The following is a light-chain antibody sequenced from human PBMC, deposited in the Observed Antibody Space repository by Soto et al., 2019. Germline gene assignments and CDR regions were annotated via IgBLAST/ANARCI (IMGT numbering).Light chain of an antibody. CDR2: GAS. V-gene: IGKV3-20*01. CDR3: QQYGSSPPIT. CDR1: QSVGSY. J-gene: IGKJ5*01. Sequence: EIVLIQSPATLSLSPGERATLSCSASQSVGSYLAWYQQKPGQAPRLLIYGASSRATGIPDRFSGSGSGTDFTLTISRLEPEDFAVYYCQQYGSSPPITFGQGTRLEI.